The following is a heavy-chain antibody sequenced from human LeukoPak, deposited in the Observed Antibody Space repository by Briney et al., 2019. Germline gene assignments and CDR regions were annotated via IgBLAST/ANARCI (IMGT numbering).Heavy chain of an antibody. CDR1: GFTFDAYA. Sequence: SLTLSYASPGFTFDAYAMHSLRPPPRRRPESVSGISSKTGITGYADSVRGRFTISRDDAKNFLYLQMDSLRVEDTALYYCAKVYATLSYGMDVWGQGTTVTVSS. CDR2: ISSKTGIT. D-gene: IGHD3-10*01. CDR3: AKVYATLSYGMDV. J-gene: IGHJ6*02. V-gene: IGHV3-9*01.